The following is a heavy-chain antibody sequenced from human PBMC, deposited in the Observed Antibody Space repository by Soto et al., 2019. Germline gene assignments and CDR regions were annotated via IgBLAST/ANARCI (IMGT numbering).Heavy chain of an antibody. CDR1: GYTFTGYY. Sequence: GASAKVSCKASGYTFTGYYMRWVRQAPGQGLEWMGWINPNSGGTNYAQKFQGRVTMTRDTSISTAYMELSRLRSDDTAVYYCATGIAAAGDYYGMDVWGQGTTVTVSS. CDR2: INPNSGGT. J-gene: IGHJ6*02. V-gene: IGHV1-2*02. D-gene: IGHD6-13*01. CDR3: ATGIAAAGDYYGMDV.